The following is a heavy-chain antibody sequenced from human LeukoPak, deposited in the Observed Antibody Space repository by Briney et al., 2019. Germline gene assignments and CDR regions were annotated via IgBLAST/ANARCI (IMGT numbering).Heavy chain of an antibody. V-gene: IGHV3-21*01. CDR2: ISSSSSYI. CDR3: ARGSGLLRDYYYMDV. CDR1: GFTFSSYS. D-gene: IGHD3-22*01. J-gene: IGHJ6*03. Sequence: GGSLRLSRAASGFTFSSYSMNWVRQAPGKGLEWVSSISSSSSYIYYADSVKGRFTISRDNAKNSLYLQMNSLRAEDTAVYYCARGSGLLRDYYYMDVWGKGTTVTVSS.